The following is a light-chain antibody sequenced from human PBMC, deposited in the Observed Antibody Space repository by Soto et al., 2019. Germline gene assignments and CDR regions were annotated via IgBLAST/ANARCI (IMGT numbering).Light chain of an antibody. CDR2: DVS. J-gene: IGLJ2*01. V-gene: IGLV2-14*01. CDR3: SSYTSSSTLGVV. Sequence: QSALTQPASVSGSPGQSITISCTGTSSDVGGYNYVSWYQQHPGKAPKLMIYDVSNRPSGGSNRFSGSKSGNTASLTISGLQAEDGADYYCSSYTSSSTLGVVFGGGTKLTVL. CDR1: SSDVGGYNY.